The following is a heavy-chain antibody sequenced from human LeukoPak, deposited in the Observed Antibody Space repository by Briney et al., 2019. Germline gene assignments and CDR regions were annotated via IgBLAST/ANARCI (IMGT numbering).Heavy chain of an antibody. V-gene: IGHV1-18*01. Sequence: ASVKVSCKASGYTFTSYVISWVRQAPGQGLEWMGWISAYNGNTNYAQKLQGRVTMTTDTSTSTAYMELRSLRSDDTAVYYCARDPGDYYDSSGDNWDWFDPWGQGTLVTVSS. CDR3: ARDPGDYYDSSGDNWDWFDP. CDR2: ISAYNGNT. J-gene: IGHJ5*02. CDR1: GYTFTSYV. D-gene: IGHD3-22*01.